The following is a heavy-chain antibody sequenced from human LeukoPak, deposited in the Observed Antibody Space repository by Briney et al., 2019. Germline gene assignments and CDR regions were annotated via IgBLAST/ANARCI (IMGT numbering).Heavy chain of an antibody. CDR1: GFTFSSYA. J-gene: IGHJ4*02. D-gene: IGHD4-17*01. CDR2: IRSKAYGGTT. Sequence: GGSLRLSCAASGFTFSSYAMSWVRQAPGKGLEWVGFIRSKAYGGTTEYAASVKGRFTISRDDSKSIAYLQMNSLKTEDTAVYYCTRDTVDYGDYSNYWGQGTLVTVSS. CDR3: TRDTVDYGDYSNY. V-gene: IGHV3-49*04.